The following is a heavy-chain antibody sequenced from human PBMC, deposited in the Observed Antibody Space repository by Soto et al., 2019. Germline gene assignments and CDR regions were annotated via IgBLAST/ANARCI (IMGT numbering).Heavy chain of an antibody. CDR2: IDPSDSYT. CDR3: ARDYCSGGSCYFYYYGMDD. V-gene: IGHV5-10-1*01. D-gene: IGHD2-15*01. J-gene: IGHJ6*02. CDR1: GYSFTSYW. Sequence: GESLKISCKGSGYSFTSYWISWVRQMPGKGLEWMGRIDPSDSYTNYSPSFQGHVTISADKSISTAYLQWSSLKASDTAMYYCARDYCSGGSCYFYYYGMDDWGQGTTVTVSS.